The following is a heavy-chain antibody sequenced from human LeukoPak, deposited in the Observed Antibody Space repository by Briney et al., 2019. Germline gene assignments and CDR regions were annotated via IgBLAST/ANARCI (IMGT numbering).Heavy chain of an antibody. CDR1: GFTFSDYA. V-gene: IGHV3-23*01. CDR2: ISGGGDSA. D-gene: IGHD2-2*01. CDR3: AKLGCTGTFCYANY. J-gene: IGHJ4*02. Sequence: PGGSLRLSCAASGFTFSDYAMTWVRQTPGKGLEGVSVISGGGDSADYADSMKGRFTISRDNSKNTRYLQMNSLRAEDTALYYCAKLGCTGTFCYANYWGQATLVSVSS.